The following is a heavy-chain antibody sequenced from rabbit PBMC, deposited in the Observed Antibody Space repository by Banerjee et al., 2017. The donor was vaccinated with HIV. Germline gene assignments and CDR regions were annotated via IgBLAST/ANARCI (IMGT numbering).Heavy chain of an antibody. CDR2: IYAGSSGST. V-gene: IGHV1S40*01. CDR1: GFSFSSGYD. D-gene: IGHD4-2*01. J-gene: IGHJ4*01. Sequence: QSLEESGGDLVQPEGSLTLTCKASGFSFSSGYDMCWVRQAPGKGLEWIACIYAGSSGSTYYASWAKGRFTISKTSSTTVTLQMTSLTAADTTTYFCARDAGYAGSNLWGPGTLVTVS. CDR3: ARDAGYAGSNL.